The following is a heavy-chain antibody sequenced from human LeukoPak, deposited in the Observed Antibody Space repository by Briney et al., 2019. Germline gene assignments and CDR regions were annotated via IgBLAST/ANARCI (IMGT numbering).Heavy chain of an antibody. V-gene: IGHV3-48*01. D-gene: IGHD1-1*01. J-gene: IGHJ4*02. Sequence: GGSLRLSCAASGFTFSSYSMNWVRQAPGKGLEWVSYISSSSSTIYYADSVKGRFTISRDNAKNSLYLQMNSLRAEDTVVYYCARTLEAGAFDIWGQGTLVTVSS. CDR2: ISSSSSTI. CDR1: GFTFSSYS. CDR3: ARTLEAGAFDI.